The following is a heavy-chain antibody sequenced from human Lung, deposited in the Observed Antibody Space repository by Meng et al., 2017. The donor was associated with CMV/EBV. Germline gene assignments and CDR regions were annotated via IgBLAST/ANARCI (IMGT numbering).Heavy chain of an antibody. Sequence: VQLGESGGGLVQPGGSLRLSCAASGFTFRDYYMSWVRQAPGKGLEWVSYISSTSNFINYADSVRGRFTISRDNARSSVYLQMNSLRAEDTAVYYCARDSGLLPDYWGQGILVTVSS. CDR3: ARDSGLLPDY. CDR1: GFTFRDYY. V-gene: IGHV3-11*05. CDR2: ISSTSNFI. J-gene: IGHJ4*02. D-gene: IGHD1-26*01.